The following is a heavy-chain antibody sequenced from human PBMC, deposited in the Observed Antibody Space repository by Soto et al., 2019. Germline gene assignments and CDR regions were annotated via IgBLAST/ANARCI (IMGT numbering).Heavy chain of an antibody. V-gene: IGHV4-39*01. Sequence: SETLSLTCTVSGGSISSSSYYWGWIRQPPGKGLEWIGSIYYSGSTYYNPSLKSRVTISVDTSKNQFSLKLSSVTAADTAVYYFASPNYDFRGVYYYNGMDVWGQGTTVTVSS. CDR3: ASPNYDFRGVYYYNGMDV. CDR2: IYYSGST. CDR1: GGSISSSSYY. J-gene: IGHJ6*02. D-gene: IGHD3-3*01.